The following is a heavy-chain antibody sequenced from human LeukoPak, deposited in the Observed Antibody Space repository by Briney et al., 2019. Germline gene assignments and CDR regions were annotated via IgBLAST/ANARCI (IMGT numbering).Heavy chain of an antibody. CDR2: IASSDFYT. CDR1: GYSFTSYW. D-gene: IGHD6-19*01. Sequence: GKSLHISCKSSGYSFTSYWISWVRQMPRKGLEWRGRIASSDFYTNYSPSLPGHVTISADTSIRTAYLQWRRLSAPHPALSICARPSSGWYVVDSSGEGALV. J-gene: IGHJ4*02. V-gene: IGHV5-10-1*01. CDR3: ARPSSGWYVVDS.